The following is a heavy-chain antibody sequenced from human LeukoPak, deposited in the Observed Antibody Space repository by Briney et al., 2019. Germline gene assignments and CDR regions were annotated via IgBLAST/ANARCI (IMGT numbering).Heavy chain of an antibody. J-gene: IGHJ4*02. D-gene: IGHD5-18*01. CDR3: ATGSGLWSPDY. V-gene: IGHV3-74*01. Sequence: PGGSLRLSCAASGFTFSDYYMSWIRQAPGKGLVWVSRINTDGSSTSYADSVKGRFTISRDNAKNRLYVQMNSLRAEDTAVYYCATGSGLWSPDYWGQGTLVTVSS. CDR1: GFTFSDYY. CDR2: INTDGSST.